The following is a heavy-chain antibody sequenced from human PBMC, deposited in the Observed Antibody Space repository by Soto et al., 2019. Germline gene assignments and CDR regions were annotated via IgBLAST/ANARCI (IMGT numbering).Heavy chain of an antibody. V-gene: IGHV4-59*01. CDR3: ARDGYDGSGSPYPAY. CDR2: IYYLGST. J-gene: IGHJ4*02. CDR1: GGSMSEYF. Sequence: QVQLQESGPGQVKPSETLSLTCTVSGGSMSEYFWSWIRQSPGRGLEWIGYIYYLGSTDYNPSLKSRVTISVYTSKRQFSLRLTSVTAADTAVYYCARDGYDGSGSPYPAYWGPGTQVTVSS. D-gene: IGHD3-10*01.